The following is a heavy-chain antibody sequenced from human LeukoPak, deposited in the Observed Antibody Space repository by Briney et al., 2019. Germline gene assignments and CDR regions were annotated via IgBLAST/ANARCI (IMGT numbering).Heavy chain of an antibody. V-gene: IGHV3-74*01. J-gene: IGHJ4*02. CDR3: ARDQGGPRDY. D-gene: IGHD3-16*01. Sequence: GGSLRLSCAASGFTFSNSWMHWVRQAPGKGLVWVSRINPDGSSTRYADSVKGRFTISRDNAKNTLYLQKNSLRAEDTAVYYCARDQGGPRDYWGQGSLVTVSS. CDR1: GFTFSNSW. CDR2: INPDGSST.